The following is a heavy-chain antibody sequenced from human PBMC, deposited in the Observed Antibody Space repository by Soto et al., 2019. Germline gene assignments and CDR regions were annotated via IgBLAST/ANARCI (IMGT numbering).Heavy chain of an antibody. V-gene: IGHV4-61*08. D-gene: IGHD4-4*01. J-gene: IGHJ6*02. CDR2: INYSGST. CDR1: GGSMSSYDSMSGYY. CDR3: ATASIRGGNSASHFGMDV. Sequence: SETLSLTCSVSGGSMSSYDSMSGYYWSWIRQRPGKGLEWIGYINYSGSTGYNPSPKNRVTISADTSNNQFSLKLTSVTAADTAVYYCATASIRGGNSASHFGMDVWGQGSTVTVSS.